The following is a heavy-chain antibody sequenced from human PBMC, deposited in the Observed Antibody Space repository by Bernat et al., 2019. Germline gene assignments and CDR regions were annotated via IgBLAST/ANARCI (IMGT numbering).Heavy chain of an antibody. V-gene: IGHV3-53*01. Sequence: EVQLLESGGGLVQPGGSLRLSCAASGFTVSSNYMSWVRQAPGKGLEWVSVIYSGGSTYYADSVKGRFTISRDNSKNTLYLQMNSLRAEDTAVYYCAHIGYCSGGSCLGEPTEYFQHWGQGTLVTVSS. CDR1: GFTVSSNY. J-gene: IGHJ1*01. CDR3: AHIGYCSGGSCLGEPTEYFQH. D-gene: IGHD2-15*01. CDR2: IYSGGST.